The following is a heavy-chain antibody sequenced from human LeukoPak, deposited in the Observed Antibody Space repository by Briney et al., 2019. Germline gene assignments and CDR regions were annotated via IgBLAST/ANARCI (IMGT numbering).Heavy chain of an antibody. CDR2: MNPNSGNT. CDR1: GYTFTSYD. Sequence: GASVKVSCKASGYTFTSYDINWVRQATGQGLEWMGWMNPNSGNTGYAQKFQGRVTMTRNTSISTAYMELSSLRSEDTAVYYCAREYREWLVPFDYWGQGTLVTVSS. J-gene: IGHJ4*02. D-gene: IGHD3-22*01. V-gene: IGHV1-8*01. CDR3: AREYREWLVPFDY.